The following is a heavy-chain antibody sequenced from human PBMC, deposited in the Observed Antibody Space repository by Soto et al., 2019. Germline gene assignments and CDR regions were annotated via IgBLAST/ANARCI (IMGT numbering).Heavy chain of an antibody. CDR2: IYYSGST. J-gene: IGHJ4*02. Sequence: SETLSLTCTVSGGSISSYYWSWIRQPPGKGLEWIGYIYYSGSTNYNPSLKSRVTISVDTSKNQFSLKLSSVTAADTAVYYCARGLHYGDHFRFDYWGQGTLVTVSS. D-gene: IGHD4-17*01. V-gene: IGHV4-59*01. CDR3: ARGLHYGDHFRFDY. CDR1: GGSISSYY.